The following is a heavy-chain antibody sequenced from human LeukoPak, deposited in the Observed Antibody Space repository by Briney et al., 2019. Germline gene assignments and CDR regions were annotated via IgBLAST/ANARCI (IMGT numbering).Heavy chain of an antibody. CDR1: GYTFTGYY. Sequence: ASVKVSCKASGYTFTGYYMHWVRQAPGQGLEWMGRINPNSGGTNYAQKFQGRVTMTRDTSISTAYIELSRLRSDDTAVYYCARDSNVLRYFDWLSRGLGMDVWGQGTTVTVSS. CDR2: INPNSGGT. CDR3: ARDSNVLRYFDWLSRGLGMDV. D-gene: IGHD3-9*01. V-gene: IGHV1-2*06. J-gene: IGHJ6*02.